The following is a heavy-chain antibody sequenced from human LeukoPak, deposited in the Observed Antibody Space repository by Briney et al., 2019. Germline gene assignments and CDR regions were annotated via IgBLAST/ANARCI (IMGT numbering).Heavy chain of an antibody. V-gene: IGHV3-23*01. CDR3: ARGGYSYGYGGSYQVDY. J-gene: IGHJ4*02. D-gene: IGHD5-18*01. CDR2: ISGSGGRT. CDR1: GFTFSSYA. Sequence: PGGSLRLSCAASGFTFSSYAMSWVRQAPGKGLEWVSAISGSGGRTYYADSVKGRFTISRDNSKNTLYLQMSSLRAEDTAVYYCARGGYSYGYGGSYQVDYWSQGTLVTVSS.